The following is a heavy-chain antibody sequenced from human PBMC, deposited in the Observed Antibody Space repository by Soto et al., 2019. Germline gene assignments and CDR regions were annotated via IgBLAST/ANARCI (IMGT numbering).Heavy chain of an antibody. CDR1: GGTFSSYA. CDR2: IIPIFGTA. J-gene: IGHJ5*01. D-gene: IGHD3-10*01. Sequence: GASVKVSCKASGGTFSSYAISWVRQAPGQGLEWMGGIIPIFGTANYAQKFQGRVTITADESTSTAYMELSSLRSEDTAVYYCARKDITMVRGRNNWFDSWGQGTLVTVSS. V-gene: IGHV1-69*13. CDR3: ARKDITMVRGRNNWFDS.